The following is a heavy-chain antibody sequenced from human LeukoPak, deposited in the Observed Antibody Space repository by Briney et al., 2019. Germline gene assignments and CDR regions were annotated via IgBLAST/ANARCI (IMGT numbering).Heavy chain of an antibody. CDR2: IYYSGST. Sequence: SETLSLTCAVYGGSFSGYYWSWIRQPPGKGLEWIGYIYYSGSTNYNPSLKSRVTISVDTSKNQFSLKLSSVTAADTAVYYCARHSIVVVPAAMRWFDPWGQGTLVTVSS. V-gene: IGHV4-59*08. CDR1: GGSFSGYY. CDR3: ARHSIVVVPAAMRWFDP. J-gene: IGHJ5*02. D-gene: IGHD2-2*01.